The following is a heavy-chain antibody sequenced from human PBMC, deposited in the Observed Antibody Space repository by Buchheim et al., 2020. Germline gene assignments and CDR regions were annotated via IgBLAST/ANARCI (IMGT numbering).Heavy chain of an antibody. D-gene: IGHD3-10*01. Sequence: QVQLVESGGGVVQPGRSLRLSCAASNFTFSSYGMHWVRQAPGKGLEWVALISYQGSSEFYADSVKGRFTISRDSSKNTVYLPMNSLRADDTAVYYCARDGLVSGEVFDPWGQGTL. J-gene: IGHJ5*02. CDR2: ISYQGSSE. CDR3: ARDGLVSGEVFDP. V-gene: IGHV3-30*03. CDR1: NFTFSSYG.